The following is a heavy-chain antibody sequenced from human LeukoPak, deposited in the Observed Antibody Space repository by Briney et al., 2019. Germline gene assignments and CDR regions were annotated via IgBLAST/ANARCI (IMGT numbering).Heavy chain of an antibody. J-gene: IGHJ4*02. Sequence: ASVKVSCKASGYTFTGYYMHWVRQAPGQGLEWMGWINPNSGGTNYAQKFQGRVTVTRDTSISTAYMELSRLRSDDTAVYYCARVSIRWLQSDYWGQGTLVTVSS. CDR1: GYTFTGYY. CDR3: ARVSIRWLQSDY. CDR2: INPNSGGT. D-gene: IGHD5-24*01. V-gene: IGHV1-2*02.